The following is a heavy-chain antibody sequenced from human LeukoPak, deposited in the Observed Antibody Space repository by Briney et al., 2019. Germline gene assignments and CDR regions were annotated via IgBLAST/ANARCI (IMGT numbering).Heavy chain of an antibody. CDR2: IYTSGST. J-gene: IGHJ3*02. CDR3: ARDRLSGYSYWEAFDI. V-gene: IGHV4-4*07. D-gene: IGHD5-18*01. CDR1: GYSISSGYY. Sequence: SETLSLTCTVSGYSISSGYYWSWIRQPAVKGLEWIGRIYTSGSTNYNPSLKSRVTMSVDTSKNQFSLKLSSVTAADTAVYYCARDRLSGYSYWEAFDIWGQGTMVTVSS.